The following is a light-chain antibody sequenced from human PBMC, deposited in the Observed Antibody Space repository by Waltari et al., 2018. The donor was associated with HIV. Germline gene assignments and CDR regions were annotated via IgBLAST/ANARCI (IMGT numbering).Light chain of an antibody. J-gene: IGKJ1*01. V-gene: IGKV3-20*01. CDR1: QSVDSSF. CDR3: QQHDIYTWT. Sequence: EIVLTQSPGTLSLSPGERATLSCRAGQSVDSSFLGWYQQKPGQAPRLLIFGASSRATGTPDRFSGSGSGTDFTLTVSRLEPEDFAVYYCQQHDIYTWTFGPGTRVDIK. CDR2: GAS.